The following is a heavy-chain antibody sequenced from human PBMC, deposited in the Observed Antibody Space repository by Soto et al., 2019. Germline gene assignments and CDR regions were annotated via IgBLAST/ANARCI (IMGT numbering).Heavy chain of an antibody. D-gene: IGHD3-22*01. CDR1: GDSSSNYY. CDR3: ASHRCDCSGSTCYSGYFYGMDV. CDR2: IYYSGST. V-gene: IGHV4-59*01. J-gene: IGHJ6*02. Sequence: SETLSLTCTVSGDSSSNYYWSWIRKPPGKGLEWIGFIYYSGSTNYSPSLKSRVTISLDTSKNQFSLKLSSVTAADTAVYYCASHRCDCSGSTCYSGYFYGMDVWGQGTTVTVS.